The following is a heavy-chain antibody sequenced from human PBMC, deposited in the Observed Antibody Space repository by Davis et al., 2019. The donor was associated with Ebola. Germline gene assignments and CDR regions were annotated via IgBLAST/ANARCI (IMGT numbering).Heavy chain of an antibody. Sequence: PSETLSLTCAVYRESFSGDYWTWTRQSPGKGMEWIGEINHSGRTYYNPSLNGRVTISLDTSKRQVSLKLNSVTAADSALYYRAGIRGQWLEDWGQGTRVTVSS. J-gene: IGHJ4*02. CDR3: AGIRGQWLED. CDR1: RESFSGDY. V-gene: IGHV4-34*01. CDR2: INHSGRT. D-gene: IGHD6-19*01.